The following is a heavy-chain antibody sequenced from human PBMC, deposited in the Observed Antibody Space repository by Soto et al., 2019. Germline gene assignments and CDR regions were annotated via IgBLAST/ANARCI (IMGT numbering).Heavy chain of an antibody. J-gene: IGHJ4*02. CDR3: ARGGPPIDY. CDR2: INAGNGNT. Sequence: QVQLVQSGAEEKKPGASVKVSCKASGYTFTSYAMHWVRQAPGQRLEWMGWINAGNGNTKYSQKFQSRVTITRDTAAGTAYMELSSLRSEDTAVYYCARGGPPIDYWGQGTLVTVSS. V-gene: IGHV1-3*05. CDR1: GYTFTSYA. D-gene: IGHD3-10*01.